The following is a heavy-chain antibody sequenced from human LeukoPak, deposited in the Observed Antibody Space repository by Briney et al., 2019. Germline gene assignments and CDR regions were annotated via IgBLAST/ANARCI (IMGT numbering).Heavy chain of an antibody. J-gene: IGHJ4*02. V-gene: IGHV4-59*01. Sequence: SETLSLTCTVSGGSISSYYWSWIRQPPGKGLEWIGYIYYSGSTNYNPSLKSRVTISVDTSKNQFSLKLSSLTAADTAVYYCATYSSGYYYVAYWGQGTLVTVSS. CDR3: ATYSSGYYYVAY. D-gene: IGHD3-22*01. CDR2: IYYSGST. CDR1: GGSISSYY.